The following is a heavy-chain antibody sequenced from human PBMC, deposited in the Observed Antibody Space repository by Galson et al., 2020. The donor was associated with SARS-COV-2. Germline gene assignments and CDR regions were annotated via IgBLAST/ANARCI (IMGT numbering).Heavy chain of an antibody. D-gene: IGHD2-15*01. CDR2: LYNSGST. V-gene: IGHV4-59*12. CDR1: GGAISSYY. Sequence: SETLSLTCTVSGGAISSYYWTWIRQPPGKGLEWLGYLYNSGSTDYNPSLKSRVTISGDTSKNQFSLKLTSVTAADTAVYYCARVIGFWPDDAFDAWGQGTMVTVSS. J-gene: IGHJ3*01. CDR3: ARVIGFWPDDAFDA.